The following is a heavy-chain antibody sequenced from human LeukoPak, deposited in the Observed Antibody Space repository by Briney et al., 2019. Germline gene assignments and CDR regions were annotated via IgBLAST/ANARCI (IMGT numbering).Heavy chain of an antibody. J-gene: IGHJ5*02. CDR2: TYYSTKQYN. Sequence: SQTLSLTCAISGDSVSSNSAAWNWIRQSPSRGHEWLGRTYYSTKQYNDYAVSVKSRITINPDTSKNQFSLQLNSVTPEDTAVYYCARGHYDILTGYYEDNWFDPWGQGTLVTVSS. CDR3: ARGHYDILTGYYEDNWFDP. CDR1: GDSVSSNSAA. V-gene: IGHV6-1*01. D-gene: IGHD3-9*01.